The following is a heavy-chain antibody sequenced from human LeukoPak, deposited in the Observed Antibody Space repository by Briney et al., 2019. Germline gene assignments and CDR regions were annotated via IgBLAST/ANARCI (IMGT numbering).Heavy chain of an antibody. CDR2: INPNSGDT. CDR3: ARDRAAGYYYYCMDV. V-gene: IGHV1-2*04. CDR1: GYTFTDYY. Sequence: GASVKVSCKASGYTFTDYYIHWVRQAPGQGLEWMGWINPNSGDTSYAQKFHGWVTMTRDTSISTAYMELSRLTSDDTAVYYCARDRAAGYYYYCMDVWGQGTTVTVSS. D-gene: IGHD6-13*01. J-gene: IGHJ6*02.